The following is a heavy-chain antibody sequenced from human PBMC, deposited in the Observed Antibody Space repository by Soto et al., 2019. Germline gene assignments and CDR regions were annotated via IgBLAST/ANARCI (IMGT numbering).Heavy chain of an antibody. Sequence: QVQLQESGPGLVKLSQTLFLICSVSDGSMHTGGYYWSWIRQLPGKGLEWIGFIHGSGVTHYSPSLKSRVSISMETSMSHFYLFLTSVTAADTAVYYCLRGKDEYDSSFWDCWGQGLPFTVSS. D-gene: IGHD6-6*01. J-gene: IGHJ4*02. CDR1: DGSMHTGGYY. CDR2: IHGSGVT. CDR3: LRGKDEYDSSFWDC. V-gene: IGHV4-31*03.